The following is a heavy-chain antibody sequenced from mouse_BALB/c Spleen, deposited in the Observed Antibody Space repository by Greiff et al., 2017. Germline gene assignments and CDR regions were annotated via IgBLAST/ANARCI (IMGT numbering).Heavy chain of an antibody. Sequence: DVKLVESGGGLVQPGGSRKLSCAASGFTFSSFGMHWVRQAPEKGLEWVAYISSGSSTIYYADTVKGRFTISRDNPKNTLFLQMTSLRSEDTAMYYCAREGWRDAMDYWGQGTSVTVSS. J-gene: IGHJ4*01. CDR3: AREGWRDAMDY. CDR2: ISSGSSTI. V-gene: IGHV5-17*02. D-gene: IGHD2-3*01. CDR1: GFTFSSFG.